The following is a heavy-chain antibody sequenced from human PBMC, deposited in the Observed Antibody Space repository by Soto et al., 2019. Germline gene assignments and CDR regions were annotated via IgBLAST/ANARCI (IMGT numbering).Heavy chain of an antibody. CDR2: IYYSGST. Sequence: PSETLSLTCTVSGGSISSYYWSWIRQPPGKGLEWIGYIYYSGSTNYNPSLKSRVTISVDTSKNQFSLKLSSVTAADTAVYYCALRGYSYGQPLDYWGQGTLVTVSS. CDR1: GGSISSYY. V-gene: IGHV4-59*01. J-gene: IGHJ4*02. D-gene: IGHD5-18*01. CDR3: ALRGYSYGQPLDY.